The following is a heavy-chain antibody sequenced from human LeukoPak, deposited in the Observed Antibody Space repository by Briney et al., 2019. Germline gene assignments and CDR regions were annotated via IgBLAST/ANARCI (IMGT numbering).Heavy chain of an antibody. Sequence: SEPLSLTCAISGDSVSSNSAAWNWIRQSPSRGLVWLGRTYYRSKWYNDYAESVKSRIAINPDTSKNVFSLQLNSVTPEDTAVYYCARGRPSYFAMDVWGQGTTVTVSS. V-gene: IGHV6-1*01. J-gene: IGHJ6*02. CDR1: GDSVSSNSAA. CDR2: TYYRSKWYN. CDR3: ARGRPSYFAMDV.